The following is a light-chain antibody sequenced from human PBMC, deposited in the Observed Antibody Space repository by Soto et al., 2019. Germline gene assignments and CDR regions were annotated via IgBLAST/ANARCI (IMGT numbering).Light chain of an antibody. CDR3: QQSYTNPYT. Sequence: DIQMTQSPSSLSASVGDRVTITCRASQSIRSYLNWYHQKPGKTPQLLIYGASNLQSGAPSRFTGSGSGTHFTLTISSLQPEDFATYYCQQSYTNPYTFGKGTKLEIK. CDR1: QSIRSY. CDR2: GAS. V-gene: IGKV1-39*01. J-gene: IGKJ2*01.